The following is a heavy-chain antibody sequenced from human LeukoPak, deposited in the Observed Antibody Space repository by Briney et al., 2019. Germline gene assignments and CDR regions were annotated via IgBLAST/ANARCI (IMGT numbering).Heavy chain of an antibody. J-gene: IGHJ4*02. CDR2: ISSSGSTI. V-gene: IGHV3-48*03. Sequence: GGSLRLSCAASGFTFSSYEMNWVRQAPGKGLEWVSYISSSGSTIYYADSVKGRFTISRDNAKNSLYLQMNSLRAGDTAVYYCSSSWYNGDYWGQGTLVTVSS. CDR1: GFTFSSYE. D-gene: IGHD6-13*01. CDR3: SSSWYNGDY.